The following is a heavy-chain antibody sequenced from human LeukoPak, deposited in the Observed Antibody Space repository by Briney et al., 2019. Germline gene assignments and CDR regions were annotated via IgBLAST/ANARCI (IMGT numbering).Heavy chain of an antibody. CDR3: ARVAVGATADY. Sequence: PSETLSLTCAVYGGPFSGYYWSWIRQPPGKGLEWIGEINHSGSTNYNPSLKSRVTISVDTSKNQFSLKLSSVTAADTAVYYCARVAVGATADYWGQGTLVTVSS. V-gene: IGHV4-34*01. J-gene: IGHJ4*02. D-gene: IGHD1-26*01. CDR2: INHSGST. CDR1: GGPFSGYY.